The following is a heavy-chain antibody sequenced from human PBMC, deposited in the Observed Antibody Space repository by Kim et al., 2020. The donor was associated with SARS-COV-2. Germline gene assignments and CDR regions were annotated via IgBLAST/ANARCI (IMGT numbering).Heavy chain of an antibody. CDR3: ARSQSFFSRIAVAGSNWFDP. Sequence: GGSLRLSCAASGFTFSDYYMSWIRQAPGKGLEWVSYISSSSSYTNYADSVKGRFTISRDNAKNSLYLQMNSLRAEDTAVYYCARSQSFFSRIAVAGSNWFDPWGQGTLVTVSS. CDR2: ISSSSSYT. V-gene: IGHV3-11*06. J-gene: IGHJ5*02. CDR1: GFTFSDYY. D-gene: IGHD6-19*01.